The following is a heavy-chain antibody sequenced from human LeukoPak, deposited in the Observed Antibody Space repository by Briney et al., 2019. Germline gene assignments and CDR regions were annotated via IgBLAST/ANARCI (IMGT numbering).Heavy chain of an antibody. J-gene: IGHJ4*02. CDR1: GGSFSGYY. CDR2: INHSGST. CDR3: ARGEGYSYGYPY. D-gene: IGHD5-18*01. V-gene: IGHV4-34*01. Sequence: SETLSLTCAVYGGSFSGYYWSWIRQPPGKGLEWIGEINHSGSTNYNPSLKSRVTISVDTSKNQFSLKLSSVTAADTAVCYCARGEGYSYGYPYWGQGTLVTVSS.